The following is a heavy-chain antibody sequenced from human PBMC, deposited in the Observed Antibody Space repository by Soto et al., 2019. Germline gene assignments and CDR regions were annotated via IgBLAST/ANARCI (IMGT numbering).Heavy chain of an antibody. CDR2: ISYDGSNK. CDR1: GFTFSSYA. V-gene: IGHV3-30-3*01. D-gene: IGHD3-10*01. J-gene: IGHJ6*02. Sequence: QVQLVESGGGVVQPERSLRLSCAASGFTFSSYAMHWVRQAPGKGLEWVAVISYDGSNKYYADSVKGRFTISRDNSKNTLYLQMNSLRAEDTAVYYCARDLSGYYGMDVWGQGTTVTVSS. CDR3: ARDLSGYYGMDV.